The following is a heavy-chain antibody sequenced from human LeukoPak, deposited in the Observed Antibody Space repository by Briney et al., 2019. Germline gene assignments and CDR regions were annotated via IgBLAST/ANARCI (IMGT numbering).Heavy chain of an antibody. D-gene: IGHD3-10*01. CDR1: EYTFTSYA. Sequence: GASVKVSCKASEYTFTSYAMKWVRQAPGQGLKWMGWINTNTGNPTYAQGFTGRFVFSLDTSVSTAYLQISSLKAEDTAVYYCARDLVWFGELSYYFHYWGQGTLVTVSS. CDR2: INTNTGNP. CDR3: ARDLVWFGELSYYFHY. V-gene: IGHV7-4-1*02. J-gene: IGHJ4*02.